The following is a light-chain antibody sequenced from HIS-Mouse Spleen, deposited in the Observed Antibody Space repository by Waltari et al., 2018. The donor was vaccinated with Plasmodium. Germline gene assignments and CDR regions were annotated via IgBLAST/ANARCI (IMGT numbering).Light chain of an antibody. V-gene: IGKV1-33*01. Sequence: DIQMTQSPSSLSASVGDRVTITCQASQDISNYLNWYQQKPGKAPKLLIYDASNLETGVPSRFSGSGSGTEFTLTISSLQSEDFAVYYCQQYNNWSFTFGPGTKVDIK. J-gene: IGKJ3*01. CDR2: DAS. CDR1: QDISNY. CDR3: QQYNNWSFT.